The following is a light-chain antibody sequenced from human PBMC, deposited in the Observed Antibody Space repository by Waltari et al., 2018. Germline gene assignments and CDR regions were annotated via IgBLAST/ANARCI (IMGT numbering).Light chain of an antibody. CDR3: QQYDNLVFT. CDR2: DAS. J-gene: IGKJ3*01. V-gene: IGKV1-33*01. Sequence: DIQMTQSPSSLSASVGDRVTITCQASQDTRNYLNWYQQKPGKAPKLLIYDASSLETRVPSRFSGNGSGTDFTFTISSLQPEDIATYYCQQYDNLVFTFGPGTKVDIK. CDR1: QDTRNY.